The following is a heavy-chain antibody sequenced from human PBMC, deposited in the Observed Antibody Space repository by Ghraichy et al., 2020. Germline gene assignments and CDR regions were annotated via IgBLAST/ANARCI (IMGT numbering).Heavy chain of an antibody. D-gene: IGHD3-10*01. J-gene: IGHJ4*02. Sequence: GGSLRLSCAASGFTFSSYAMSWVRQAPGKGLEWVSAISGSGGSTYYADSVKGRFTISRDNSKNTLYLQMNSLRAEDTAVYYCAKTERITMVRGDEFYDYWGQGTLVTVSS. CDR1: GFTFSSYA. CDR2: ISGSGGST. CDR3: AKTERITMVRGDEFYDY. V-gene: IGHV3-23*01.